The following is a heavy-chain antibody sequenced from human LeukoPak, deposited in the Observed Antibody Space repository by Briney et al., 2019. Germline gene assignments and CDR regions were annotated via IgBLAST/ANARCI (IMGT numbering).Heavy chain of an antibody. CDR2: ISPFNGNT. J-gene: IGHJ4*02. D-gene: IGHD3-10*01. CDR3: ARDGYYGSGSYYLIDY. V-gene: IGHV1-18*04. CDR1: GYTFTNYG. Sequence: GASVKVSCKASGYTFTNYGITWVRQAPGRGLEWMGWISPFNGNTNSAQKLQDRITMTTDPSMSTAYMELRSLRSDDTAIYYCARDGYYGSGSYYLIDYWGQGSLVTVSS.